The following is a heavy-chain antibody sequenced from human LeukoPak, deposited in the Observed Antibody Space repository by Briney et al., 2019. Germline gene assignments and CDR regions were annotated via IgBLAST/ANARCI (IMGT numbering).Heavy chain of an antibody. Sequence: QPGGSLRLSCAASGFTFDDYAMHWVRQAPGKGLEWVSGISWNSGSIGYADSVKGRFTISRDNSKNTLYLQMNSLRAEDTAVYYCAKDGGNAVAVPDYWGQGTLVTVSS. CDR2: ISWNSGSI. J-gene: IGHJ4*02. V-gene: IGHV3-9*01. CDR3: AKDGGNAVAVPDY. D-gene: IGHD6-19*01. CDR1: GFTFDDYA.